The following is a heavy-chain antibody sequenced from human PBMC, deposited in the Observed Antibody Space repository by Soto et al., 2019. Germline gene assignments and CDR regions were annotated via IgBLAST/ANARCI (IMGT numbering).Heavy chain of an antibody. CDR2: INTSGGRT. D-gene: IGHD2-21*01. J-gene: IGHJ4*02. CDR3: ARAYCDDQCYDYFVF. CDR1: GYGFTNNY. Sequence: ASVKVSCKASGYGFTNNYMRVIRQAPRQGLEWVGIINTSGGRTRYAQQFQGRVTMTRDTSASTVYMELTNLTSADTAIYYCARAYCDDQCYDYFVFWGLG. V-gene: IGHV1-46*01.